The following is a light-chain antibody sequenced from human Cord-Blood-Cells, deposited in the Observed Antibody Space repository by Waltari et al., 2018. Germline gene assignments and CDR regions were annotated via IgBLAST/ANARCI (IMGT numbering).Light chain of an antibody. J-gene: IGLJ2*01. CDR1: KLGVKY. V-gene: IGLV3-1*01. CDR2: QDS. Sequence: SYELTQPPSVSVSPGQTASITCPGVKLGVKYACWYQQKPGQCPVLVIYQDSKRPSGIPERFSGSNSGNTATLTISGTQAMDEADYYCQAWDSSSVVFGGGTKLTVL. CDR3: QAWDSSSVV.